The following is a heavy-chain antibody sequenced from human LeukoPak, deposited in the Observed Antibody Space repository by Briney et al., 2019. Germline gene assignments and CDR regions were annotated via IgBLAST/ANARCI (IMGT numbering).Heavy chain of an antibody. D-gene: IGHD1-26*01. V-gene: IGHV1-69*05. CDR1: GGTCSIYA. CDR2: IIPIFGTA. Sequence: SVTVSFTASGGTCSIYAISWVRQAPGQGLGWMGGIIPIFGTANYAQKFQERVTITRDMSTSTAYMELSSLRSEDTAVYYCAASFIVGATRGAFDIWGQGTMVTVSS. J-gene: IGHJ3*02. CDR3: AASFIVGATRGAFDI.